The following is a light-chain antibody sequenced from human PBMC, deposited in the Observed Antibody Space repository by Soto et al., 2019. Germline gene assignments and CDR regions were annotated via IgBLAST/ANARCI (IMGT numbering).Light chain of an antibody. CDR3: TSYAGSNTPYV. CDR1: SSDVGGYNY. Sequence: QSALTQPRSVSGSPGQSVTISCTGTSSDVGGYNYVSWYQQHPGKAPKLMIYDVSKRPSGVPNRFSGSKSGNTASLTVSGLQAEDEADYYCTSYAGSNTPYVFGTGTKVTVL. V-gene: IGLV2-11*01. J-gene: IGLJ1*01. CDR2: DVS.